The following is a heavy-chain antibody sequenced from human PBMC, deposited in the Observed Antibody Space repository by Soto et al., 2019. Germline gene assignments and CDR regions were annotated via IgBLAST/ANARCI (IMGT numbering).Heavy chain of an antibody. CDR2: ISGSGGSP. Sequence: PGGSLRLSCAASGFTFSSYAMSLVRQGPGKGLEWVSAISGSGGSPYYADSVKGRFTISGDNSANTLYLQMKSLRAEDTAVYYCASTHLLRFLEWPYFDQWGEGT. CDR3: ASTHLLRFLEWPYFDQ. CDR1: GFTFSSYA. J-gene: IGHJ4*02. D-gene: IGHD3-3*01. V-gene: IGHV3-23*01.